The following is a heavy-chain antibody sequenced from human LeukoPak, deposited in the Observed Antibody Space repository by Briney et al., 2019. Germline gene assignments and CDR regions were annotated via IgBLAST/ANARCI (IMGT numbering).Heavy chain of an antibody. J-gene: IGHJ4*02. CDR2: ISGSGGST. V-gene: IGHV3-23*01. CDR1: GFTFSSYA. CDR3: AKSIAVAGFPFDY. D-gene: IGHD6-19*01. Sequence: GGSLRLSCAASGFTFSSYAMSWVRQAPGKGLEWVSAISGSGGSTYYADSVKGRFTISRDNSKNTLYLQMNSLRAGDTAVYYCAKSIAVAGFPFDYWGQGTLVTVSS.